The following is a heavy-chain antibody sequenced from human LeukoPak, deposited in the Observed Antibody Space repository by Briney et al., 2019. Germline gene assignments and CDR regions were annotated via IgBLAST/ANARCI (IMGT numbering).Heavy chain of an antibody. J-gene: IGHJ3*02. CDR1: GYTFTSYD. D-gene: IGHD3-10*01. V-gene: IGHV1-8*01. CDR3: ARGGPIPLYYYGHGGVKNEAFDI. CDR2: MNPNSGNT. Sequence: ASVKVSCKASGYTFTSYDINWVRQATGQGLEWMGWMNPNSGNTGYAQKFQGRVTMTRNTSISTAYMELSSLRSEDTAVYYCARGGPIPLYYYGHGGVKNEAFDIWGQGTMVTVSS.